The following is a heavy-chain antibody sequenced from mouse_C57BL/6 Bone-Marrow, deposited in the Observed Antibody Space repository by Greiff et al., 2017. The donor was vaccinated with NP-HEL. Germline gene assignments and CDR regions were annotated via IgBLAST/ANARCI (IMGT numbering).Heavy chain of an antibody. CDR3: ARVDYYYGSSY. CDR1: GFSLSTSGMG. Sequence: QVTLKVCGPGILQSSQTLSLSCSFSGFSLSTSGMGVSWIRQPSGKGLEWLAHIYWDDDKRYNPSLKSRLTISKDTSRNQVFLKITSVDTADTATYYGARVDYYYGSSYWGQGTTLTVSS. V-gene: IGHV8-12*01. J-gene: IGHJ2*01. D-gene: IGHD1-1*01. CDR2: IYWDDDK.